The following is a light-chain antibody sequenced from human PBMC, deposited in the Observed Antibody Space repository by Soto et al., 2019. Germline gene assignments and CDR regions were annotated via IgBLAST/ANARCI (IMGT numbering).Light chain of an antibody. J-gene: IGKJ1*01. Sequence: DIRMTQSPSTLSASVGDRVTITCRASQSISSWLAWYQQKPGKAPKLLIYKASSLESGVPSRFSRSGSGTELTLTISSLQPDDFAPYYCQQYNSYPWTFGQGTKVEIK. CDR3: QQYNSYPWT. CDR1: QSISSW. V-gene: IGKV1-5*03. CDR2: KAS.